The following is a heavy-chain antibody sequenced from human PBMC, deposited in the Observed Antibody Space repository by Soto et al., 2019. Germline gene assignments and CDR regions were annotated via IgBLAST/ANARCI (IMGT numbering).Heavy chain of an antibody. J-gene: IGHJ4*02. Sequence: PGGSLRLSCAASGFTFSSYAMSWVRQAPGKGLEWVSAISGSGGSTYYADSVKGRFTISRDNSKNTLYLQMNSLRAEDTAVYYCAKDEEHGSGSYLFSFFDYWGQGTLVTVSS. V-gene: IGHV3-23*01. CDR3: AKDEEHGSGSYLFSFFDY. D-gene: IGHD3-10*01. CDR2: ISGSGGST. CDR1: GFTFSSYA.